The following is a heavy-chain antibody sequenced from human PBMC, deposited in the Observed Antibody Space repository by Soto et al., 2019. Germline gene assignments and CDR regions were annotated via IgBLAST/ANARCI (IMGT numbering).Heavy chain of an antibody. V-gene: IGHV4-59*01. Sequence: SETLSLTCTVSGGSISSYYWSWIRQPPGKGLEWIGYIHYSGSTNYNPSLKSRVTISVDTSKNQFSLKLSSVTAADTAVYYCARYYDFWSGYPTGFDYWGQGTLVTVSS. CDR2: IHYSGST. D-gene: IGHD3-3*01. J-gene: IGHJ4*02. CDR3: ARYYDFWSGYPTGFDY. CDR1: GGSISSYY.